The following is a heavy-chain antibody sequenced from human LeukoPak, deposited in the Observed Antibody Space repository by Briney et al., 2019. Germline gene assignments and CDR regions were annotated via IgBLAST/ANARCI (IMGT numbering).Heavy chain of an antibody. CDR2: IYPGDSDT. V-gene: IGHV5-51*01. D-gene: IGHD3-22*01. Sequence: GESLKISCKGSGYSFTSYWIGWVRQMPGKGLEWMGIIYPGDSDTRYSPSFQGQVTISADKSISTAYLQWSSLKASDTAMYYCARHLTAIRGYYYFDYWGQGTLVTVSS. CDR3: ARHLTAIRGYYYFDY. J-gene: IGHJ4*02. CDR1: GYSFTSYW.